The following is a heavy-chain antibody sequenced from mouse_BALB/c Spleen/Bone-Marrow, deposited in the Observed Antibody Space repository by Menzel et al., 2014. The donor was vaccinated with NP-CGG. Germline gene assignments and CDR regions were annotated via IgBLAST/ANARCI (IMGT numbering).Heavy chain of an antibody. J-gene: IGHJ2*01. D-gene: IGHD2-14*01. CDR3: SRGVLAYFDY. CDR2: IDPYSGGT. Sequence: EVQLQQSGPELVKPGASVKVSCKASGYAFTNYNMNWVKPSHGKSLEWIGYIDPYSGGTNYNQKFRGKATLTVDKSSSTAYMHLNSLTSEDSAVYYCSRGVLAYFDYWGQGTPLTVSS. CDR1: GYAFTNYN. V-gene: IGHV1S135*01.